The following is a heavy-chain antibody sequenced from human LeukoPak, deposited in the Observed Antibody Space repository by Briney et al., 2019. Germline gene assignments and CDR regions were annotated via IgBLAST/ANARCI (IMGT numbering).Heavy chain of an antibody. Sequence: ASVKVSRKASGFTFTSSAVQWVRQARGQRLEWIGWIVVGSGNTNYAQKFQERVTITRDMSTSTAYMELSSLRSEDTAVYYCAATRSGSDYTVSILNEAPLDYWGQGTLVTVSS. V-gene: IGHV1-58*01. D-gene: IGHD1-26*01. CDR3: AATRSGSDYTVSILNEAPLDY. CDR1: GFTFTSSA. CDR2: IVVGSGNT. J-gene: IGHJ4*02.